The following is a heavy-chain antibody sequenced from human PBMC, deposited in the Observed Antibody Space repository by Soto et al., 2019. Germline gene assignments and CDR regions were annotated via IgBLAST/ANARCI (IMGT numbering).Heavy chain of an antibody. Sequence: PGGSLRLSCAASGFTFTNYVMTWVRQAPGKGLEWVSDISETGGHTYYADSVKGRFTISRDNSKSTLYLQMNSLRADDTAIYYCAKPLDFSDSWGQGALVTVSS. J-gene: IGHJ4*02. CDR1: GFTFTNYV. CDR2: ISETGGHT. CDR3: AKPLDFSDS. V-gene: IGHV3-23*01.